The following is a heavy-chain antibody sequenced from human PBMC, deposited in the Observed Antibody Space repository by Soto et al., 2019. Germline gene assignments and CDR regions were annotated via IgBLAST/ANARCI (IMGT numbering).Heavy chain of an antibody. J-gene: IGHJ3*02. CDR2: ISYDGSNK. CDR1: GFTFSSYG. CDR3: AKDYYGSGSYYDAFDI. Sequence: QVQLVESGGGVVQPGRSLRLSCAASGFTFSSYGMHWVRQAPGKGLEWVAVISYDGSNKYYADSVKGRFTISRDNSKNTLYLQMNSLTAEDTAVYYCAKDYYGSGSYYDAFDIWGQGTMVTVSS. D-gene: IGHD3-10*01. V-gene: IGHV3-30*18.